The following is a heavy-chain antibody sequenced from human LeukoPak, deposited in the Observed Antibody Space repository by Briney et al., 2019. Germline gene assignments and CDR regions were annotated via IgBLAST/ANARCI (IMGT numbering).Heavy chain of an antibody. CDR3: AKDRSCTNNICHGDFDY. D-gene: IGHD2-8*01. CDR2: ISGSGGDT. J-gene: IGHJ4*02. CDR1: GFSFSSYE. Sequence: GGSLRLSCAASGFSFSSYEMNWVRQAPGKGLEWVSGISGSGGDTYYADSVKGRFTISRDNSKNTLYLQMNSLRAEDTAVYYCAKDRSCTNNICHGDFDYWGQGTLVTVSS. V-gene: IGHV3-23*01.